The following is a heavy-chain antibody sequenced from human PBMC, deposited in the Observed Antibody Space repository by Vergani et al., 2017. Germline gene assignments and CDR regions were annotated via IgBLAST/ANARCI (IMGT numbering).Heavy chain of an antibody. D-gene: IGHD6-6*01. V-gene: IGHV5-10-1*04. CDR1: GYSFTSYW. J-gene: IGHJ6*02. CDR3: ARHMSARGSSSGDYYYGMDV. CDR2: IDPSDSYT. Sequence: EVQLVQSGAEVKKPGESLRISCKGSGYSFTSYWISWVRQMPGKGREWMGRIDPSDSYTRYSPSFQGQVTSSADKSISTSYLQWSSLKASDTAMYYCARHMSARGSSSGDYYYGMDVWGQGTTVTVSS.